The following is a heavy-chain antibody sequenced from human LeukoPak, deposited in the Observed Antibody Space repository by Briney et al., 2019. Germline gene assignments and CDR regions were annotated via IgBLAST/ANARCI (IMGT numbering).Heavy chain of an antibody. CDR2: ISSSSSYI. CDR3: ARTGRASDAFDI. D-gene: IGHD1-14*01. Sequence: PGGSLRLSCAASGFTFSSYSMNWVRQAPGKGLEWVSSISSSSSYIYYADSVKGRFTISRDNDKNSLYLQMNSLRAEDTAVYYCARTGRASDAFDIWAQRTMVSVSS. J-gene: IGHJ3*02. CDR1: GFTFSSYS. V-gene: IGHV3-21*01.